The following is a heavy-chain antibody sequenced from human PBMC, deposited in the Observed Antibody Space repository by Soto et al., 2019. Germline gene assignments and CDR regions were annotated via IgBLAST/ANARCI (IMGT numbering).Heavy chain of an antibody. V-gene: IGHV3-23*01. D-gene: IGHD3-22*01. CDR3: AKDSNKYSSSLRGRYFDY. Sequence: GGSLRLSCAASGFTFTSYVMSWVRQAPGKGLEWVAGISGGGSTAFYADSVKGRFTISRDNAKNTLVLQMDSLRAEDTAIYYCAKDSNKYSSSLRGRYFDYWGQGTLVTVSS. CDR2: ISGGGSTA. J-gene: IGHJ4*02. CDR1: GFTFTSYV.